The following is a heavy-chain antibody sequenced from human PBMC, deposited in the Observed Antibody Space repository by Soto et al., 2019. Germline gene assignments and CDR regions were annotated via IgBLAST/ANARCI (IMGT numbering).Heavy chain of an antibody. V-gene: IGHV3-23*01. D-gene: IGHD3-22*01. CDR3: AKDSNKYSSSLRGRYFDY. Sequence: GGSLRLSCAASGFTFTSYVMSWVRQAPGKGLEWVAGISGGGSTAFYADSVKGRFTISRDNAKNTLVLQMDSLRAEDTAIYYCAKDSNKYSSSLRGRYFDYWGQGTLVTVSS. CDR2: ISGGGSTA. J-gene: IGHJ4*02. CDR1: GFTFTSYV.